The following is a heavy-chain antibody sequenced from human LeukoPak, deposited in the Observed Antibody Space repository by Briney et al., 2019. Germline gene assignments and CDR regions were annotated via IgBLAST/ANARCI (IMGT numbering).Heavy chain of an antibody. Sequence: ASETLSLTCTVSGGSISSGGYYWSWIRQHPGKGLEWIGYIYYSGSTYYNPSLKSRVTISVDTSKNQFSLKLSSVTAADTAVYYCARDRIAAAGAAFDYWGQGTLVTVSS. D-gene: IGHD6-13*01. CDR3: ARDRIAAAGAAFDY. V-gene: IGHV4-31*03. J-gene: IGHJ4*02. CDR1: GGSISSGGYY. CDR2: IYYSGST.